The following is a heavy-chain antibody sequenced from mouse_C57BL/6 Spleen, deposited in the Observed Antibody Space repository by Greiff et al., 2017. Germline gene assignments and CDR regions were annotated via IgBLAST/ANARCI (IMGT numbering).Heavy chain of an antibody. CDR3: TKGYGSLFAY. Sequence: QVQLKEPGAELVRPGASVTLSCKASGYTFTDYEMHWVKQTPVHGLEWIGVIDPETGGTAYNQKFKGKAILTVDKSSSTAYMELRSLTSEDSAVYYCTKGYGSLFAYWDQGTLVTVSA. V-gene: IGHV1-15*01. CDR1: GYTFTDYE. CDR2: IDPETGGT. D-gene: IGHD1-1*01. J-gene: IGHJ3*01.